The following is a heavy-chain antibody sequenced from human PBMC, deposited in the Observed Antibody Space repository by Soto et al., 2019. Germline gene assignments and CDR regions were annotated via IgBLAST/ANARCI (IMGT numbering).Heavy chain of an antibody. CDR1: GGSFSGYY. J-gene: IGHJ6*03. CDR3: ARGLRDTMVRGVITPMSYCMDV. Sequence: SETLSLTCAVYGGSFSGYYWSWIRQPPGKGLEWIGEINHSGSTNYNPSLKSRVTISVDTSKNQFSLKLSSVTAADTAVYYCARGLRDTMVRGVITPMSYCMDVWGKGTTVTVSS. V-gene: IGHV4-34*01. CDR2: INHSGST. D-gene: IGHD3-10*01.